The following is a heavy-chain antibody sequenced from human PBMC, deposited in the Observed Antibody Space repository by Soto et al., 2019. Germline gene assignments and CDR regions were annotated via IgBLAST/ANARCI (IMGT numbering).Heavy chain of an antibody. CDR2: ISGSGGST. V-gene: IGHV3-23*01. CDR1: GFTFSSYA. D-gene: IGHD1-26*01. CDR3: PKDPRKGIVGATKPDP. Sequence: GGSLRLSCAASGFTFSSYAMSWVRQAPGKGLEWVSAISGSGGSTYYADSVKGRFTISRDNSKNTLYLQMNSLRAEDTAVYYCPKDPRKGIVGATKPDPWGQGPLVTV. J-gene: IGHJ5*02.